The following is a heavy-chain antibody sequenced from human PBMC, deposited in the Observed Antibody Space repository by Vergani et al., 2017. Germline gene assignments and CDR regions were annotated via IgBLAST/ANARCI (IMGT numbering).Heavy chain of an antibody. D-gene: IGHD1-26*01. CDR1: GGTFSSYG. CDR3: ARDPVGAADAFDI. CDR2: IWYDGSNK. Sequence: QVQLVQSGAEVKKPGSSVKVSCKASGGTFSSYGMHWVRQAPGKGLEWVAVIWYDGSNKYYADSVKGRFTISRDNSKNTLYLQMNSLRAEDTAVYYCARDPVGAADAFDIWGQGTMVTVSS. V-gene: IGHV3-33*01. J-gene: IGHJ3*02.